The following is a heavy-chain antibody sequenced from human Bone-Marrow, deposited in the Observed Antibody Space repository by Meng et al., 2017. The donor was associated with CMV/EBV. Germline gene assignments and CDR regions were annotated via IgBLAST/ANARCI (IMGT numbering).Heavy chain of an antibody. J-gene: IGHJ4*02. CDR2: INTDGSSA. CDR3: ARARVVVPAAHYFDY. V-gene: IGHV3-74*01. D-gene: IGHD2-2*01. CDR1: GFTFTTYW. Sequence: GESLKISCAASGFTFTTYWMHWARQAPGKGLVWVSRINTDGSSATYADSVKGRFTISRDNVKNTLYPQMNSLRADDTAVYYCARARVVVPAAHYFDYWGQGTLVTVSS.